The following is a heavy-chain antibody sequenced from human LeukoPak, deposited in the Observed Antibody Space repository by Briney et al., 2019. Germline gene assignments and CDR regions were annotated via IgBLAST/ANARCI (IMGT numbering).Heavy chain of an antibody. CDR1: GFTFSSYA. Sequence: PGGSLRLSCAASGFTFSSYAMHWVRQAPGKGLEWVAVISYDGSNKYYADSVKGRFTISRDNSKNTLYLQMNSLRAEDTAVYYCARDESVRLRFLEWPTYFDYWGQGTLVTVSS. D-gene: IGHD3-3*01. CDR3: ARDESVRLRFLEWPTYFDY. J-gene: IGHJ4*02. V-gene: IGHV3-30-3*01. CDR2: ISYDGSNK.